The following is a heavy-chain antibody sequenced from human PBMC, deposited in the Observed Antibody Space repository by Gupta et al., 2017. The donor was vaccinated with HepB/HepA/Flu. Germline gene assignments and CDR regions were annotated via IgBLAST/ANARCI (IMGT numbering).Heavy chain of an antibody. V-gene: IGHV3-30*14. CDR3: AESPDGDYGDPYSWFDP. CDR1: GFTFSSYA. D-gene: IGHD4-17*01. Sequence: QVQLVESGGVVVQPGRSLRLSCAASGFTFSSYAMHWVLQAPGKGLEGVAIRSYDGSNEYYADYGKGRFTISRDHSKDTLYLEMNSLRAEDTAVYYCAESPDGDYGDPYSWFDPWGQGTLVTGSS. J-gene: IGHJ5*02. CDR2: RSYDGSNE.